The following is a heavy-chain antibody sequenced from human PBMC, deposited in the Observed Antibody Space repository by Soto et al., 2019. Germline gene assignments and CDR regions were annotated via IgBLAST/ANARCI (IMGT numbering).Heavy chain of an antibody. CDR3: ARDTPTGYDFWSGPGNWCDP. V-gene: IGHV1-18*01. D-gene: IGHD3-3*01. J-gene: IGHJ5*02. Sequence: QVQLVQSGAEVKKPGASVKVSCKASGYTFTSYGISWLRQAPGQGLEWMGWISAYNGNTNYAQKLQGRVTMTTDTATSTAYIELRSLRSDDTSVYYCARDTPTGYDFWSGPGNWCDPWGQGTLVTVSS. CDR2: ISAYNGNT. CDR1: GYTFTSYG.